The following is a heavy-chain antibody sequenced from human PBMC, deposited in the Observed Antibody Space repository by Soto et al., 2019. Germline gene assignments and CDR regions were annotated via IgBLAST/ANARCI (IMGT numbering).Heavy chain of an antibody. Sequence: QVQLVQSGAEVKKTGSSVKVSCKASGGTFSSYAISWVRQAPGQGLEWMGGIIPIYGTANYAQKFQGRVTITSHKSTRKDYMELSRLRYEDTHLYYCGRVGLAAHHHDAFDFWCQGTIVTVYS. D-gene: IGHD6-25*01. J-gene: IGHJ3*01. CDR3: GRVGLAAHHHDAFDF. V-gene: IGHV1-69*06. CDR2: IIPIYGTA. CDR1: GGTFSSYA.